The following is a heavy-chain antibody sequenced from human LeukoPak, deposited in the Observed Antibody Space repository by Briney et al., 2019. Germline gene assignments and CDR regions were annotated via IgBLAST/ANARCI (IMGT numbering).Heavy chain of an antibody. CDR2: IIPILGIA. Sequence: SVKVSCKASGGTFSSYTISWVRQAPGQGLEWMGRIIPILGIANYAQKFQGRVTITADKSTSTAYMELSSLRSEDTAVYYCARDDSSGYRPGYWGQGTLVTVSS. V-gene: IGHV1-69*02. D-gene: IGHD3-22*01. CDR1: GGTFSSYT. J-gene: IGHJ4*02. CDR3: ARDDSSGYRPGY.